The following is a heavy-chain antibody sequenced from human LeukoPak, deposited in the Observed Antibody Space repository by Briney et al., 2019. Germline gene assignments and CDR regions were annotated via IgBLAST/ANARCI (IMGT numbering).Heavy chain of an antibody. CDR3: ARSDSSGYYVD. Sequence: ASVKVSCKASGYTFTSYYMHWVRQTPGQGLEWMGIINPSGGSTSYAQKCQGRVTMTRDTSTSTVYMEQSSLRSEDTAVYYCARSDSSGYYVDWGQGTLVTVSS. CDR2: INPSGGST. J-gene: IGHJ4*02. CDR1: GYTFTSYY. V-gene: IGHV1-46*01. D-gene: IGHD3-22*01.